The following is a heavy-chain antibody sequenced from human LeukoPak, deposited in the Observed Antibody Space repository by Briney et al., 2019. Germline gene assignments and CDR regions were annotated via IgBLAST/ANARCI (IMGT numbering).Heavy chain of an antibody. CDR2: INPNSGGT. J-gene: IGHJ6*02. CDR1: GYTFTGYY. V-gene: IGHV1-2*02. Sequence: ASVKVSCKASGYTFTGYYMHWVRQAPGQGLEWMGWINPNSGGTNYAQKFQGRVTITADKSTSAAYMELSSLRSEDTAVYYCARSERYYYDSSGSYYYYGMDVWGQGTTVTVSS. CDR3: ARSERYYYDSSGSYYYYGMDV. D-gene: IGHD3-22*01.